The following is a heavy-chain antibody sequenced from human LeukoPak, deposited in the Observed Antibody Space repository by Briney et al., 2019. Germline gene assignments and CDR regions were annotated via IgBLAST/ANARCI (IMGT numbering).Heavy chain of an antibody. D-gene: IGHD2/OR15-2a*01. CDR3: ARHRAPTVIVWFDP. CDR1: GGSISSSSYY. V-gene: IGHV4-39*01. CDR2: IYYSGST. Sequence: SETLSLTCTVSGGSISSSSYYWGWIRQPPGKGLEWIGSIYYSGSTYYNPSLKSRVTISVDTSKNQFSLKLSSVTAADTAVYYCARHRAPTVIVWFDPRGQGTLVTVSS. J-gene: IGHJ5*02.